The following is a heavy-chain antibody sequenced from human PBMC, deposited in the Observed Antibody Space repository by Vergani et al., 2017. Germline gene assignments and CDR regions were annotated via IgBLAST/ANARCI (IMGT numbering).Heavy chain of an antibody. CDR2: ISYDGSNK. Sequence: QVQLVESGGGVVQPGRSLRLSCAASGFTFSRYAMHWVRQAPGKGLGWVAVISYDGSNKYYADSVKGRFTISRDNSKNTLYLQMNSLRAEDTAVYYCAREGGYDYGPLDYWGQGTLVTVSS. J-gene: IGHJ4*02. CDR3: AREGGYDYGPLDY. D-gene: IGHD5-12*01. CDR1: GFTFSRYA. V-gene: IGHV3-30-3*01.